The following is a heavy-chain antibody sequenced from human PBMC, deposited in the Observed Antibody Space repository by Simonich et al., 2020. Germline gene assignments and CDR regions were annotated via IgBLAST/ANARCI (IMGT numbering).Heavy chain of an antibody. Sequence: EVQLVESGGGLVKHGGSLRLSCAASGFTFSSYSMNWVRQAPGKGLEWVSSISSSSSYIYYADPVKGRFNITRDNTKKSLYLQMNSLRAEDTAVYYCARWIAVAGTGAYGMDVWGQGTTVTVSS. J-gene: IGHJ6*02. D-gene: IGHD6-19*01. CDR2: ISSSSSYI. V-gene: IGHV3-21*01. CDR3: ARWIAVAGTGAYGMDV. CDR1: GFTFSSYS.